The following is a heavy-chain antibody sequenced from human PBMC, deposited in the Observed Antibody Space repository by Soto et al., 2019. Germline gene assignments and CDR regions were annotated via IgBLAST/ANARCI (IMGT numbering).Heavy chain of an antibody. D-gene: IGHD3-16*01. J-gene: IGHJ5*02. V-gene: IGHV1-18*01. CDR1: GDTYTCYG. CDR2: ISAYNGNT. CDR3: ARVIHVHGLEP. Sequence: SVMVSLASSGDTYTCYGHIFVRPAPGQGLEWMGWISAYNGNTNYAQKLQGRVTMTTDTSTSTAYMELRSLRSDDTAVYYCARVIHVHGLEPWGQGTLLTVSS.